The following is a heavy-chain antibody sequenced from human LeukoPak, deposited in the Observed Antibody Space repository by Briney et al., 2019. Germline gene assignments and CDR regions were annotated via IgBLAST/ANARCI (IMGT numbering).Heavy chain of an antibody. D-gene: IGHD4-17*01. V-gene: IGHV1-69*04. CDR2: IIPILGIA. CDR3: AGLGGDSVDY. Sequence: ASVKVSCKASGYTFTSYGISWVRQAPGQGLEWMGRIIPILGIANYAQKFQGRVTITVDKSTSTAYMELSSLRSEDTAVYYCAGLGGDSVDYWGQGTLVTVSS. CDR1: GYTFTSYG. J-gene: IGHJ4*02.